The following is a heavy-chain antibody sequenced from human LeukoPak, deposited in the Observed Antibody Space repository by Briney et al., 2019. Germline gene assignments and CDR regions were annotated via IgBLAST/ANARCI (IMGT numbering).Heavy chain of an antibody. CDR2: ISINGGST. CDR3: VRTDDENPLGWLDP. J-gene: IGHJ5*02. Sequence: GGSLRLSCSASGTAFRTYAMHWVRQPPGKGLYYVSAISINGGSTSSADSVRGRFTISRDNSKNTLYLQMSSLRPDDTAVYYCVRTDDENPLGWLDPWGQGTLVTVSS. D-gene: IGHD1-14*01. V-gene: IGHV3-64D*06. CDR1: GTAFRTYA.